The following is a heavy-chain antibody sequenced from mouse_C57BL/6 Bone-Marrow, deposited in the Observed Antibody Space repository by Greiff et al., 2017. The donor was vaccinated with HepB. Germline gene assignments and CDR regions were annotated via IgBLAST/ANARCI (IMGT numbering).Heavy chain of an antibody. CDR3: ARRGIYYDYDSFAY. D-gene: IGHD2-4*01. CDR1: GYTFTSYG. CDR2: IYPRSGNT. J-gene: IGHJ3*01. V-gene: IGHV1-81*01. Sequence: QVQLQQSGAELARPGASVKLSCKASGYTFTSYGISWVKQRTGQGLEWIGEIYPRSGNTYYNEKFKGKATLTADKSSSTAYMELRSLTSEDSAVYFCARRGIYYDYDSFAYWGQGTVVTVSA.